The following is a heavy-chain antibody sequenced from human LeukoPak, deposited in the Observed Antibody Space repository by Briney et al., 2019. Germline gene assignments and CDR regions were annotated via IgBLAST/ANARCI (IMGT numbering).Heavy chain of an antibody. D-gene: IGHD3-3*01. J-gene: IGHJ4*02. V-gene: IGHV1-3*01. CDR3: ARGLWSAHRREYYFDS. CDR1: GYTFTNYA. Sequence: ASVKVSCKASGYTFTNYAVNWLRQAPGQRLEWMGWINAGNGDTKFSQNYQARVTITRDASASTAYMELSSLTSEDTAVYFCARGLWSAHRREYYFDSWGQGTLVIASS. CDR2: INAGNGDT.